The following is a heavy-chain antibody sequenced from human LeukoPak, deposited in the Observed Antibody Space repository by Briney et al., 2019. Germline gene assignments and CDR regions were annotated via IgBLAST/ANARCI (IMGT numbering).Heavy chain of an antibody. Sequence: GESLKISCKGSGYSFTSYWIGWVRQMPGKGLEWMGIIYPGDSDTRYSPSFQGQVTISAGKSISTAYLQWSSLKASDTAMYYCARQGEYYYDSSGYYYFDYWGQGTLVTVSS. J-gene: IGHJ4*02. CDR3: ARQGEYYYDSSGYYYFDY. CDR1: GYSFTSYW. V-gene: IGHV5-51*01. D-gene: IGHD3-22*01. CDR2: IYPGDSDT.